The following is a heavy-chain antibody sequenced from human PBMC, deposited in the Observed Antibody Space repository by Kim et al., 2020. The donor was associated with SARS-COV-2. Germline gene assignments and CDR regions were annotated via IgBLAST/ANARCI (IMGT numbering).Heavy chain of an antibody. CDR1: GGSIRHNW. CDR2: IYHSGTT. V-gene: IGHV4-4*02. J-gene: IGHJ5*02. D-gene: IGHD6-25*01. Sequence: SETLSLTCAVSGGSIRHNWWSWVRQSPGKGLEWIGDIYHSGTTNYNPSLKSRVTMSVDTSKNQFSLNLISMTLADTAMYYCARGGSSGLTAVVWFDPWGRGTLVGVSS. CDR3: ARGGSSGLTAVVWFDP.